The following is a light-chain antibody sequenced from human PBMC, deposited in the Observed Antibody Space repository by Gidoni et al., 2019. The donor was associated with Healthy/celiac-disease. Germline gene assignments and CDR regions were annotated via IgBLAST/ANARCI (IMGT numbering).Light chain of an antibody. CDR3: QQSYSTPRT. CDR2: AAS. V-gene: IGKV1-39*01. J-gene: IGKJ2*01. CDR1: QSISSY. Sequence: DIQMTQSPSSLSASVGDRVTITCRASQSISSYLNWYQQKPGKAPKLLIYAASSSQSGVPSRFSGSGSGTDFTLTISSLQAEDFATYYCQQSYSTPRTFGQGTKLEIK.